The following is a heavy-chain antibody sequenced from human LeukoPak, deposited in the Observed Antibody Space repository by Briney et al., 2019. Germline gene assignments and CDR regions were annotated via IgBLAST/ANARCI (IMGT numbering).Heavy chain of an antibody. CDR3: ARVRYDILTGYSPADY. J-gene: IGHJ4*02. CDR2: IKQDGSEK. V-gene: IGHV3-7*01. D-gene: IGHD3-9*01. Sequence: PGGSLRLSCAASGFTFSSYWMNWVRQAPGKGLEWVANIKQDGSEKYYVDSVKGRFTISRDNAKNSLYLQMNSLRAEDTAVYYCARVRYDILTGYSPADYWGQGTLVTVSS. CDR1: GFTFSSYW.